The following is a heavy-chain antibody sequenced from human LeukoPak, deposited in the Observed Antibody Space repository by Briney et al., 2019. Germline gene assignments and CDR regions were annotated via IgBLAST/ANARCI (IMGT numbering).Heavy chain of an antibody. Sequence: HTGGSLRLSCAASGFTFSSFEMNWVRQAPGKGLEWVSFISGSGTTIYYADSVKGRFTISRDNAKNSLVLQMNSLRAEDTAVYYCAGRYGSYSPDYWGQGTLVTVSS. CDR1: GFTFSSFE. J-gene: IGHJ4*02. V-gene: IGHV3-48*03. CDR2: ISGSGTTI. CDR3: AGRYGSYSPDY. D-gene: IGHD1-26*01.